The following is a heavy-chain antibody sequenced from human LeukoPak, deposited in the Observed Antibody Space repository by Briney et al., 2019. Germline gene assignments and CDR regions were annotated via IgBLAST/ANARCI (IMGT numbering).Heavy chain of an antibody. CDR2: IYYSGST. CDR3: ARSRGRKGWFDP. V-gene: IGHV4-59*01. CDR1: GGSISSYY. D-gene: IGHD3-16*01. J-gene: IGHJ5*02. Sequence: SETLSLTCTVSGGSISSYYWSWIRQPPGKGLEWIGYIYYSGSTNYNPSLKSRVTISVDTSKNQFSLKLSSVTAADTAVYYWARSRGRKGWFDPWGQGTLVTVSS.